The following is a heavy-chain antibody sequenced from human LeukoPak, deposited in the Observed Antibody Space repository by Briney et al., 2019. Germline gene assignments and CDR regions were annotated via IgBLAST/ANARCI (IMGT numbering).Heavy chain of an antibody. J-gene: IGHJ4*02. V-gene: IGHV5-51*01. D-gene: IGHD6-19*01. CDR2: IYPGDSDT. CDR1: GYTFSNYW. CDR3: ARLAVAGIGYFDY. Sequence: GESLQISCKGSGYTFSNYWIGWVRQMPGKGLEWMGIIYPGDSDTRYSPSFQGQVTISADKSISTAYLQWSSLKASDTAMYYCARLAVAGIGYFDYWGQGTLVTVSS.